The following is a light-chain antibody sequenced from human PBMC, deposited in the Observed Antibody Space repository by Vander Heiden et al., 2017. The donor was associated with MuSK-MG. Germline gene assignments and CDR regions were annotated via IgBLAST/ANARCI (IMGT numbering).Light chain of an antibody. Sequence: EIVLTQSPATLSLSPGERATLSCRASQSVSSYLAWYQQKPGQAPRLLIYDASNRATGIPARFSGSGSGTDLTLTISSLEPEDFAVYYCQQLNNWPPGLTFGHGTKVDIK. J-gene: IGKJ3*01. V-gene: IGKV3-11*01. CDR3: QQLNNWPPGLT. CDR2: DAS. CDR1: QSVSSY.